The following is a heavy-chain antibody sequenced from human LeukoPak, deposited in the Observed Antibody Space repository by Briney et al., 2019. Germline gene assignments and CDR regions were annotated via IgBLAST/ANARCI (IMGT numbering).Heavy chain of an antibody. V-gene: IGHV3-23*01. J-gene: IGHJ4*02. CDR2: VNGNGGST. CDR3: AKSLYGGCDY. Sequence: PGGSLRLSCAASGFTFSGYAMSWVRQAPGKGLEWVSGVNGNGGSTSYADSVKGRFTIFRDNSKNTVYLQMNSLRVEDTAVYYCAKSLYGGCDYWGQGTVVTVSS. D-gene: IGHD3-16*02. CDR1: GFTFSGYA.